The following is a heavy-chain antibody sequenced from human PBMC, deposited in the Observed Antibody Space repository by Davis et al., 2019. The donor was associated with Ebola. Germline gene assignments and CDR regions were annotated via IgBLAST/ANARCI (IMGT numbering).Heavy chain of an antibody. CDR3: AKDQYSGAYTVPYH. CDR1: GFTFSSYG. D-gene: IGHD5-18*01. Sequence: GESLKISCAASGFTFSSYGMHWVRQAPGKGLEWVAVVSYDGSNKYYADSVKGRFTISRDNSKNTLYVQLNSLRAEDTAIYYCAKDQYSGAYTVPYHWGQGTLVTVSS. J-gene: IGHJ5*02. CDR2: VSYDGSNK. V-gene: IGHV3-30*18.